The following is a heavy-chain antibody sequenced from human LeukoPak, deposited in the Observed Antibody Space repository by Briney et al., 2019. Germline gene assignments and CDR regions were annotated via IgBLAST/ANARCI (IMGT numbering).Heavy chain of an antibody. Sequence: GASVKVSCKASGYTFTAYYMHWVRQAPGQGLEWMGWINPDSGGTNYAQKLQGRVTMIRDTSISTVYMELTRVRSDDTAAYYCARYDSRGPLPDYWGQGTLVTVSS. V-gene: IGHV1-2*02. J-gene: IGHJ4*02. CDR1: GYTFTAYY. CDR2: INPDSGGT. D-gene: IGHD6-19*01. CDR3: ARYDSRGPLPDY.